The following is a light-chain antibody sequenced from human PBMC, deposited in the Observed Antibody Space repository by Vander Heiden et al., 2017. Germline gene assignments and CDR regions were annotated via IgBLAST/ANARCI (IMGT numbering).Light chain of an antibody. V-gene: IGLV2-14*01. CDR2: EVS. CDR1: SSDVGGYNY. CDR3: SSYTSSSTLVV. J-gene: IGLJ2*01. Sequence: LTHSASVSGSPGQSITISCTGTSSDVGGYNYVSWYQQHPGKAPKLMIYEVSNRPSGVSNRFSGSKSGNTASLTISGLQAEDEADYYCSSYTSSSTLVVFGGGTKLTGL.